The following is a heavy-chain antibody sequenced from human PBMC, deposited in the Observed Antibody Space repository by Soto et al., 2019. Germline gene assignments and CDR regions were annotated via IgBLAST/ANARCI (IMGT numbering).Heavy chain of an antibody. CDR3: ARDRRLITMVRGVSLWFDP. CDR2: INHSGST. V-gene: IGHV4-34*01. D-gene: IGHD3-10*01. Sequence: SETLSLTCAVYGGSFSGYYWSWIRQPPGTGLEWIGEINHSGSTNYNPSLKSRVTISVDTSTNQFSLKLSSVTTADTAVYYCARDRRLITMVRGVSLWFDPWGQGTLVTVS. CDR1: GGSFSGYY. J-gene: IGHJ5*02.